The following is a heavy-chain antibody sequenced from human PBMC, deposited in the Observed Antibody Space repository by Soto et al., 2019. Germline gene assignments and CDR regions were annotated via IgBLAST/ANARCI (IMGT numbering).Heavy chain of an antibody. V-gene: IGHV3-33*01. CDR3: ARDGETDYYDSSGSLDY. CDR1: GFTFSSYG. Sequence: GGSLRLSCAASGFTFSSYGMHWVRQAPGKGLEWVAVIWYDGSNKYYADSVKGRFTISRDNSKNTLYLQMNSLRAEDTAVYYCARDGETDYYDSSGSLDYWGQGTLVTVSS. D-gene: IGHD3-22*01. CDR2: IWYDGSNK. J-gene: IGHJ4*02.